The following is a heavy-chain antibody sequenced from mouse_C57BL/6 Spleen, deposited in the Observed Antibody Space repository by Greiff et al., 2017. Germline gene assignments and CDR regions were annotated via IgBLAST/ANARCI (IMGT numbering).Heavy chain of an antibody. Sequence: QVQLQQPGAELVKPGASVKLSCKASGYTFTSYWMQWVKQRPGQGLEWIGEIDPSDSYTNYNQKFKGKATLTVDTSSSTASMPLSSLTSEDAAVYSWSRGGGNYLFDYWGQGTTLTVAS. CDR1: GYTFTSYW. V-gene: IGHV1-50*01. J-gene: IGHJ2*01. CDR3: SRGGGNYLFDY. CDR2: IDPSDSYT. D-gene: IGHD2-1*01.